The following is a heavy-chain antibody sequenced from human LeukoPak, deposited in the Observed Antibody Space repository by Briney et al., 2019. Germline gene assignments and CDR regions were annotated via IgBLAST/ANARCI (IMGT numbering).Heavy chain of an antibody. J-gene: IGHJ3*02. V-gene: IGHV3-23*01. Sequence: GGSLRLSCAASGFTFSSYGMSWVRQATGKGLEWVSAISGSGGSTYYADSVKGRFTISRDNSKNTLYLQMNSLRAEDTAVYYCAKGLITMIVVGAFDIWGQGTMVTVSS. D-gene: IGHD3-22*01. CDR1: GFTFSSYG. CDR3: AKGLITMIVVGAFDI. CDR2: ISGSGGST.